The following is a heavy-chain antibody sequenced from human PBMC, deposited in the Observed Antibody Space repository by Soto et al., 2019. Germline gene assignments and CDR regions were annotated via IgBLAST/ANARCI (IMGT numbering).Heavy chain of an antibody. Sequence: PGGSLRLSCAASGFRFSGYGIHWVRQAPGKGLEWVAVIWYDGSNKYYAETVKGRFTISRDNSKNTLYLQMNSLRAEDTAVYYCARDTNYYGSGSLGMDVWGQGTTVTVSS. D-gene: IGHD3-10*01. CDR1: GFRFSGYG. CDR3: ARDTNYYGSGSLGMDV. J-gene: IGHJ6*02. CDR2: IWYDGSNK. V-gene: IGHV3-33*01.